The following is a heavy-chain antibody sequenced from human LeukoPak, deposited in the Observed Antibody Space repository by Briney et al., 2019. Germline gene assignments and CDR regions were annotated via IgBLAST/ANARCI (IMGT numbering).Heavy chain of an antibody. Sequence: PSETLSLTCAVYGGSFSGYYWSWIRQPPGKGLEWIGDINHSGDTNYNPSLKSRVTISVDKAKNQLALKLTSVTAADTAVYYCVRDPHVENYFGTNTGLRDFWGQGTLVTVSS. CDR2: INHSGDT. D-gene: IGHD1-14*01. CDR3: VRDPHVENYFGTNTGLRDF. J-gene: IGHJ4*02. V-gene: IGHV4-34*01. CDR1: GGSFSGYY.